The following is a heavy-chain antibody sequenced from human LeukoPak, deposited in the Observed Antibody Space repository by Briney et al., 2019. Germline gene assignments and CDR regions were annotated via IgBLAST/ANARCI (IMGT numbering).Heavy chain of an antibody. CDR3: ARGGRDYALKGAFDI. V-gene: IGHV3-74*01. CDR1: GFTFSSYW. D-gene: IGHD1-26*01. Sequence: PGGSLRLSCAASGFTFSSYWMHWVRHAPGKGLVWVSRINSDGSSTSYADSVKGRFTISRDNAKNTLYLQMNSLRAEDTAVYYCARGGRDYALKGAFDIWGQGTIVTVSS. J-gene: IGHJ3*02. CDR2: INSDGSST.